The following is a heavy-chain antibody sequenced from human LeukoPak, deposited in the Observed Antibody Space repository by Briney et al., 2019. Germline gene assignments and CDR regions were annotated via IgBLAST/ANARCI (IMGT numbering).Heavy chain of an antibody. Sequence: SETLSLTCTVSGGSISSYYWSWIRQPAGKGLEWIGRIYTSGSTNYNPSLKSRVTISVDTSKNQFSLKLSSVTAADTAVYYCAGAYDSSGYYYFDYWGQGTLVTVSS. CDR1: GGSISSYY. D-gene: IGHD3-22*01. J-gene: IGHJ4*02. CDR3: AGAYDSSGYYYFDY. V-gene: IGHV4-4*07. CDR2: IYTSGST.